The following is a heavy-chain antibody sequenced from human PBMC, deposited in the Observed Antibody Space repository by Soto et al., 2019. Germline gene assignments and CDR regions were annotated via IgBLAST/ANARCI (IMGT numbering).Heavy chain of an antibody. CDR1: GFSLSTSGVG. J-gene: IGHJ4*02. CDR2: IYWDDDK. CDR3: AHVYGGYDNFDY. Sequence: QITLKESGPTLVKPTQTLTLTCTFSGFSLSTSGVGVGWIRQPPGKALEWLALIYWDDDKRYSPSLKSRLTITKDTSKNQVVLTMTDMDPVDTATYYCAHVYGGYDNFDYWGQGTLVTVSS. D-gene: IGHD5-12*01. V-gene: IGHV2-5*02.